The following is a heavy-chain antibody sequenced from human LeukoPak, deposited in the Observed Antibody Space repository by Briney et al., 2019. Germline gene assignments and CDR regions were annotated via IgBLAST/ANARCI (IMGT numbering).Heavy chain of an antibody. J-gene: IGHJ4*02. CDR3: ARAYTNGDYLDY. CDR2: ISDSSRHI. CDR1: GFTLSRYS. Sequence: GGSLRLSCAASGFTLSRYSVYWVRQAPGKGLEWVSCISDSSRHIYYADSVKGRFTISRDNAKSPASLQMNSLRVDDTAVYYCARAYTNGDYLDYWGQGTLVTVSS. V-gene: IGHV3-21*01. D-gene: IGHD4-17*01.